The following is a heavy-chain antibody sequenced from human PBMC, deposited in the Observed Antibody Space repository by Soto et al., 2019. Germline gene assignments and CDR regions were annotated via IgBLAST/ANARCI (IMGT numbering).Heavy chain of an antibody. V-gene: IGHV5-51*01. CDR2: IYPGDSDT. CDR1: GYSFTSYW. Sequence: PGESLKISCKGSGYSFTSYWIGWVRQMPGKGLEWMGIIYPGDSDTRYSPSFQGQVTISADKSISTAYLQWSSLKASDTAMYYCATQGPISSSSSSPYYYYYMDVWGKGTTVTVSS. J-gene: IGHJ6*03. D-gene: IGHD6-6*01. CDR3: ATQGPISSSSSSPYYYYYMDV.